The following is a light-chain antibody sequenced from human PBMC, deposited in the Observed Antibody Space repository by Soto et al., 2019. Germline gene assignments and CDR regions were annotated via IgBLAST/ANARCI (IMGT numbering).Light chain of an antibody. CDR2: AAS. J-gene: IGKJ3*01. CDR3: QQANCFPRT. Sequence: DVLMTQSPSSVSASVGDRVTITCRASQGITGWLAWYQQKPGKAPKLLIYAASTLQRGVPSRFSGSGSGTDFTLTISDLQPEDFATYYCQQANCFPRTFGPGTKVDI. V-gene: IGKV1-12*01. CDR1: QGITGW.